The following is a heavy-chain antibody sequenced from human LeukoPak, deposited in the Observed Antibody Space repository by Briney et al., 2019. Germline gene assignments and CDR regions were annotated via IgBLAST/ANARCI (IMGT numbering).Heavy chain of an antibody. Sequence: SETLSLTCTVSGGSISSYYWSWIRQPPGKGLEWIGYIYYSGSTNYNPSLKSRVTISVDTSKNQFSLKLSSVTAADTAVYYCARGTGYSSSWYPYWGQGTLVTVSS. CDR3: ARGTGYSSSWYPY. V-gene: IGHV4-59*01. J-gene: IGHJ4*02. D-gene: IGHD6-13*01. CDR2: IYYSGST. CDR1: GGSISSYY.